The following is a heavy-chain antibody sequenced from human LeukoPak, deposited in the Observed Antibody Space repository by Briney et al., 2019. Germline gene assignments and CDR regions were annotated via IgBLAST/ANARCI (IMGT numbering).Heavy chain of an antibody. V-gene: IGHV1-18*01. Sequence: ASVKVSCKASGYTFTNYGFSWVRQAPGQGLEWLGWISAQNGDIRYAQKFQGRLTVTTDTSTSTVYMELGSLRSDDTAVYFCSRGREGRGRDETKVVPAALLDYWGQGTLVTVSS. D-gene: IGHD4-11*01. J-gene: IGHJ4*02. CDR2: ISAQNGDI. CDR1: GYTFTNYG. CDR3: SRGREGRGRDETKVVPAALLDY.